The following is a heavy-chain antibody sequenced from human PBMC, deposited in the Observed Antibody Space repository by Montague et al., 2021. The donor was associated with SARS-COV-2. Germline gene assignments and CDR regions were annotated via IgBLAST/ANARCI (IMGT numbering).Heavy chain of an antibody. CDR3: ATGLAYYYDSSGYYFADY. V-gene: IGHV3-48*04. CDR2: ISSSSTI. D-gene: IGHD3-22*01. J-gene: IGHJ4*02. Sequence: SLRLSCAASGFTSSSYSMNWVRQAPGKGLEWVSYISSSSTIYYADSVKGRFTISRDNAKNSLYLQMDSLRAEDTAVYYCATGLAYYYDSSGYYFADYWGQGTLVTVSS. CDR1: GFTSSSYS.